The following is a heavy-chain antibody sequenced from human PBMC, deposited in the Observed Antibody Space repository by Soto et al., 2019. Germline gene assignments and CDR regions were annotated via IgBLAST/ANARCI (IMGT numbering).Heavy chain of an antibody. V-gene: IGHV3-23*01. D-gene: IGHD3-10*01. Sequence: GGSLRLSCVASGFTFGDYTMTWVRQAPGKGLEWVSTISGPSSSTYYADSVKGRFTVSRDNSNNTLHLHMNSLRAEDTALYYCERDDAVMMVHSTAIDFRGQGTLVTVSS. CDR2: ISGPSSST. J-gene: IGHJ4*02. CDR3: ERDDAVMMVHSTAIDF. CDR1: GFTFGDYT.